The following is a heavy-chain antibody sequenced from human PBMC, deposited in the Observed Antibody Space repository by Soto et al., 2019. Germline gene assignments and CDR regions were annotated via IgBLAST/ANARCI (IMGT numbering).Heavy chain of an antibody. CDR2: MNPNSGNT. J-gene: IGHJ4*02. CDR3: ARPQYFSGGSCYGLYDY. CDR1: GYTFTSYD. V-gene: IGHV1-8*01. Sequence: QVQLVQSGAEVKKPGASVKVSCKASGYTFTSYDINWVRQATGQGLEWMGWMNPNSGNTGYAQKFQGRVTMTRNTSISTAYMELSSLRSEATAVYYCARPQYFSGGSCYGLYDYWGQGTLVTVSS. D-gene: IGHD2-15*01.